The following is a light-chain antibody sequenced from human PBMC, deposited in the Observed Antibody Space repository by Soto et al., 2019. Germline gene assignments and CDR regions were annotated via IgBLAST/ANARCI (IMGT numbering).Light chain of an antibody. CDR2: GAS. V-gene: IGKV3-20*01. CDR1: QSVGSSY. CDR3: QEYGNSRT. Sequence: EIVLTQSPGTLSLSPGKGATLSCRASQSVGSSYLAWYQQKPGQAPRLLIYGASSRATGIPDRFSGSGSGTDFTLTISRLEPEDFAVYYCQEYGNSRTFGQGTKV. J-gene: IGKJ1*01.